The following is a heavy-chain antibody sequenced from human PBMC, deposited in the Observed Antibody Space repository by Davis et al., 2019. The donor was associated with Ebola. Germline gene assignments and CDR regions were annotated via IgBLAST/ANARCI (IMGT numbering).Heavy chain of an antibody. J-gene: IGHJ4*02. Sequence: GESLKISCAASGFTFSGSAMHWVRQASGKGLGWVSYISSSSSYIYYADSVKGRFTISRDNAKNSLYLQMNSLRAEDTAVYYCARDPYYGDYGWGQGTLVTVSS. V-gene: IGHV3-21*01. CDR3: ARDPYYGDYG. D-gene: IGHD4-17*01. CDR2: ISSSSSYI. CDR1: GFTFSGSA.